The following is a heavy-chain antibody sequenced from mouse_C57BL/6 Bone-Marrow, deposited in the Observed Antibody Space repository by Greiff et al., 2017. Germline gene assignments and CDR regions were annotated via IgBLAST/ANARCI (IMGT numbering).Heavy chain of an antibody. CDR3: AREGFAY. J-gene: IGHJ3*01. V-gene: IGHV1-19*01. CDR1: GYTFTDYY. Sequence: VQLQQSGPVLVKPGASVKMSCKASGYTFTDYYMNWVTQSHGKSLEWVGVINPYNGGTSYTQKFKGKATLTVDKSTSTAYMERNSLTSEDSAVYYCAREGFAYWGQGTLVTVSA. CDR2: INPYNGGT.